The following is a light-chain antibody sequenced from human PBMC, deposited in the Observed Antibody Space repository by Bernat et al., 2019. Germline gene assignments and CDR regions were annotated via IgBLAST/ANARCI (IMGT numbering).Light chain of an antibody. V-gene: IGKV1-5*03. CDR3: QQYNSYMYT. CDR2: KAS. CDR1: QSISSW. Sequence: DIQMTQSPSTLSASVGDRVTITCRASQSISSWLAWYQQKPGKAPKLLIYKASSLESGVPSRFSGSGSGTEFTLTISNLQPDDFATYYCQQYNSYMYTFGQGTNLEIK. J-gene: IGKJ2*01.